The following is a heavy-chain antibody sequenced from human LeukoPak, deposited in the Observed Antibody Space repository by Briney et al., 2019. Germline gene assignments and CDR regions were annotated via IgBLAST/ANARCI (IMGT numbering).Heavy chain of an antibody. V-gene: IGHV4-30-2*01. CDR2: IYHSGST. CDR3: ARVPSSSWYGYDY. J-gene: IGHJ4*02. Sequence: SETLSLTCAVSGGSISSGGYSWSWIRQPPGKGLEWIGYIYHSGSTYYNPSLKSRVTISVDRSKNQFSLKLSSVTAADTAVYYCARVPSSSWYGYDYWGQGTLVTVSS. D-gene: IGHD6-13*01. CDR1: GGSISSGGYS.